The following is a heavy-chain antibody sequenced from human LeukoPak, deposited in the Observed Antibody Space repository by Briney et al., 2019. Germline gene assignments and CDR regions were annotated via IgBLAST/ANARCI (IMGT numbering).Heavy chain of an antibody. CDR1: GGSFSGYY. Sequence: KPSETLSLTCAVYGGSFSGYYWSWIRQPPGKGLEWIGEINHSGSTNYSPSLKSRVTISVDTSKNQFSLKLSSVTAADTAVYYCARGSGSYYRHEYFQHWGQGTLVTVSS. J-gene: IGHJ1*01. D-gene: IGHD1-26*01. V-gene: IGHV4-34*01. CDR3: ARGSGSYYRHEYFQH. CDR2: INHSGST.